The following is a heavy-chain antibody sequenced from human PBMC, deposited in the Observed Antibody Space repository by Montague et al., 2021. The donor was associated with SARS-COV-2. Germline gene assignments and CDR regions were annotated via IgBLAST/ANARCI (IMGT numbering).Heavy chain of an antibody. CDR2: TYYRSNWYN. CDR3: AREITGGYSGYEAFYFDN. CDR1: GDSVSSNSAA. Sequence: CAISGDSVSSNSAAWNWIRQSPPRGLEWLGRTYYRSNWYNDSAVSVKSRISINPDTSKNQFSLQLNSVTPEDTALYYCAREITGGYSGYEAFYFDNWGQGTLVTVSS. D-gene: IGHD5-12*01. V-gene: IGHV6-1*01. J-gene: IGHJ4*02.